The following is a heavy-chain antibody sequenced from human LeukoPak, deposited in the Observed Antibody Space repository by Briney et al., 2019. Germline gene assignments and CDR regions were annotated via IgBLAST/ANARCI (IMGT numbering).Heavy chain of an antibody. J-gene: IGHJ6*02. Sequence: GGSLRLSCAASGVTFSSYWMNWVRQAPGKGLEWVANIEEDGSERYYVDFVKGRFSISRDNAKNSVYLQMNSLGADDTAVYYCAGGTGMDVWGQGTPVTVSS. V-gene: IGHV3-7*05. CDR1: GVTFSSYW. CDR2: IEEDGSER. D-gene: IGHD1-1*01. CDR3: AGGTGMDV.